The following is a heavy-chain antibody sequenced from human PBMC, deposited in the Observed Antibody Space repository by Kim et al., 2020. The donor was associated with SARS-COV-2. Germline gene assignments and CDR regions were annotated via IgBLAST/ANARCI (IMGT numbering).Heavy chain of an antibody. CDR1: GFTFSSYG. CDR3: ARDGIQLVWGRAFDI. Sequence: GGSLRLSCAASGFTFSSYGMHWVRQAPGKGLEWVAVIWYDGSNKYYADSVKGRFTISRDNSKNTLYLQMNSLRAEDTAVYYCARDGIQLVWGRAFDIWGQGTMVTVSS. J-gene: IGHJ3*02. V-gene: IGHV3-33*01. D-gene: IGHD6-13*01. CDR2: IWYDGSNK.